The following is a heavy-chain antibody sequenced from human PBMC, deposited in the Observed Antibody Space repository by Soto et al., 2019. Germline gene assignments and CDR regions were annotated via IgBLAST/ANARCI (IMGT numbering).Heavy chain of an antibody. D-gene: IGHD6-13*01. Sequence: EVQVVESGGGLVQPGGSLRLSCAASGFTFSKYWMSWVRQAPGKGLEWVANIKEDGSEKYYVDSVKGRFTISRDNAKNSLYLQMYSLRAEDTAVYYCARVPVKVAAGTAWLDPWGQGTLVTVSS. J-gene: IGHJ5*02. V-gene: IGHV3-7*01. CDR2: IKEDGSEK. CDR3: ARVPVKVAAGTAWLDP. CDR1: GFTFSKYW.